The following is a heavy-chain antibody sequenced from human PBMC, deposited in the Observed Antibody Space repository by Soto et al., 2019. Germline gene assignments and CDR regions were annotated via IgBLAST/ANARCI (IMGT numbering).Heavy chain of an antibody. CDR1: GFTFSSYA. D-gene: IGHD4-4*01. Sequence: GGSLRLSCAASGFTFSSYAMSWVRLAPGKGLEWVSTISGSGGNTYYADSVKGRFTISRDNSKNTLYLQMNSLRAEDTAVYYCAKLYSTYFPNYYYYMDVWGKGTTVTVSS. J-gene: IGHJ6*03. CDR3: AKLYSTYFPNYYYYMDV. CDR2: ISGSGGNT. V-gene: IGHV3-23*01.